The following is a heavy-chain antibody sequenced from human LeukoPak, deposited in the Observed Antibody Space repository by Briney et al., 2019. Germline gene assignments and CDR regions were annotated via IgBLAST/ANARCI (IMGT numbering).Heavy chain of an antibody. V-gene: IGHV1-24*01. CDR1: GYTLTELS. CDR2: FDPEDGET. J-gene: IGHJ3*02. Sequence: ASVKVSCKVSGYTLTELSMHWVRQAPGKGLEWMGGFDPEDGETIYAQKFQGRVTMTEDTSTDTAYMELSSLRSEDTAVYYSATQSRFVYDILTGYMGGAFDIWGQGTMVTVSS. CDR3: ATQSRFVYDILTGYMGGAFDI. D-gene: IGHD3-9*01.